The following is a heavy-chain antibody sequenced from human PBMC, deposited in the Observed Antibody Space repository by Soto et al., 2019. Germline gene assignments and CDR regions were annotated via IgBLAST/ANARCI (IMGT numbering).Heavy chain of an antibody. Sequence: QVQLQESGPGLVKPSGTLSLTCAVSGGSISSSNWWSWVRQPPGKGLEWIGEIYHSGSTNYNPSLKSRAXXSXDXXKNQFSLKLSSVTAADTAVYYCARVPIAVAGPFDYWGQGTLVTVSS. CDR1: GGSISSSNW. D-gene: IGHD6-19*01. CDR3: ARVPIAVAGPFDY. V-gene: IGHV4-4*02. J-gene: IGHJ4*02. CDR2: IYHSGST.